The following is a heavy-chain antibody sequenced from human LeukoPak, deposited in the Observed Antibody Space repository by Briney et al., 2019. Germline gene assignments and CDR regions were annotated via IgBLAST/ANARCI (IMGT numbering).Heavy chain of an antibody. CDR1: GGSISSGGYS. D-gene: IGHD6-13*01. V-gene: IGHV4-30-4*07. CDR3: ARGVVSSWAYYYYYYMDV. CDR2: IYYSGST. J-gene: IGHJ6*03. Sequence: SQTLSLTCAVSGGSISSGGYSWSWIRQPPGKGLEWIGYIYYSGSTNYNPSLKSRVTISVDTSKNQFSLKLSSVTAADTAVYYCARGVVSSWAYYYYYYMDVWGKGTTVTVSS.